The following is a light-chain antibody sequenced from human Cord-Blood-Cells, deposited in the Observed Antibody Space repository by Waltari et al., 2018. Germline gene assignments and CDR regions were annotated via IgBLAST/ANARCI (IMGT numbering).Light chain of an antibody. V-gene: IGKV3-20*01. J-gene: IGKJ2*03. Sequence: EIGLTQSPGTLSLSPGERATLSCRASQSVSSSYLAWYQQKPGQAPRLLIYGASSRATGIPDRFSGSGSGIDFTLTISRLEPEDFAVYYCQQYGSSPSFGQGTKLEIK. CDR3: QQYGSSPS. CDR1: QSVSSSY. CDR2: GAS.